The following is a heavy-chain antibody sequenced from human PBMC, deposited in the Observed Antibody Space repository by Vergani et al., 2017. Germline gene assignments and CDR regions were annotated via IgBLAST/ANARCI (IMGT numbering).Heavy chain of an antibody. D-gene: IGHD3-3*01. CDR3: ARDLPVYYDFWSGSKDAFDI. J-gene: IGHJ3*02. Sequence: EVQLVESGGGLVKPGGSLRLSCAASGFTFSSYSMNWVRQAPGKGLEWVSSISSSSSYIYYADSVKGRFTISRDNAKTSLYLQMNSLRAEDTAVYYCARDLPVYYDFWSGSKDAFDIWGQGTMVTVSS. CDR1: GFTFSSYS. CDR2: ISSSSSYI. V-gene: IGHV3-21*01.